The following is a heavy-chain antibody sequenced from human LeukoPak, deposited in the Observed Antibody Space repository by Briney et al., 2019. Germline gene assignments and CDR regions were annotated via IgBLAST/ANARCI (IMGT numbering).Heavy chain of an antibody. CDR2: ISGSGDTT. Sequence: PGGSLRLSCAASGFTFSNYGMSWVRQAPGKGLEWVSTISGSGDTTHYADSVKGRFTISRDNSKNTLYLQMNSLRAEDTAVYYCAKSYDSSGLPAPFDYWGQGTLVTVSS. CDR1: GFTFSNYG. V-gene: IGHV3-23*01. CDR3: AKSYDSSGLPAPFDY. J-gene: IGHJ4*02. D-gene: IGHD3-22*01.